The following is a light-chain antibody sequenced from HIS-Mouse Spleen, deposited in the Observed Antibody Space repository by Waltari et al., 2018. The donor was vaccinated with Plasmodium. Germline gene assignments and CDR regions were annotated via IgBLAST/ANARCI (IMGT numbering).Light chain of an antibody. CDR3: AAWDDSLSGPV. CDR1: SSTIGSNY. V-gene: IGLV1-47*01. CDR2: RNN. J-gene: IGLJ3*02. Sequence: QSVLTQPPSASGTPGQRVTISCSGSSSTIGSNYVYWYQQHPGTAPKLLIYRNNQRPSGVPDRFSGSKSGTSASLAISGLRSEDEADYYCAAWDDSLSGPVFGGGTKLTVL.